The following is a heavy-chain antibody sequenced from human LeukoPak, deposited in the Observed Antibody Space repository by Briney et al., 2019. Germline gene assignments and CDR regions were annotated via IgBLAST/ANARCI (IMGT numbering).Heavy chain of an antibody. Sequence: GASVKVSCKASGYTFTSYGISWVRQAPGQGLEWMGWISAYNGNTNYAQKLQGRVTMTTDTSTSTAYMELRSLRSDDTAVYYCARDFQFIVARRRGNYYGMDVWGQGTTVTVSS. CDR1: GYTFTSYG. D-gene: IGHD6-6*01. CDR2: ISAYNGNT. CDR3: ARDFQFIVARRRGNYYGMDV. J-gene: IGHJ6*02. V-gene: IGHV1-18*01.